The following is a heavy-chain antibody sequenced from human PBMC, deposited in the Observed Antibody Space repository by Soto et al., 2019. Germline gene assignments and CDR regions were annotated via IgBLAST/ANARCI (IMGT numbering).Heavy chain of an antibody. Sequence: QVQLVESGGGEVQPGRSLTISCAASGFTFSTYGMHWVRQTPGKGLEWVAVISYDGTNKFYSDSVKGRFTISRDNFKNPLPLQMNSLRADATAVYSCAKDLQSYGDYAYYCYGMDVWGLGTRVTVSS. CDR3: AKDLQSYGDYAYYCYGMDV. CDR1: GFTFSTYG. V-gene: IGHV3-30*18. D-gene: IGHD4-17*01. J-gene: IGHJ6*02. CDR2: ISYDGTNK.